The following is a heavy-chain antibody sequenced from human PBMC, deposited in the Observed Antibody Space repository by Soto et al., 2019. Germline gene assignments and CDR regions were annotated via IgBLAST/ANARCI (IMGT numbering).Heavy chain of an antibody. V-gene: IGHV1-2*02. Sequence: ASVKVSCKASGYTFTGYYMHWVRQAPGQGLEWMGWINPNSGGTNYAQKFQGRVTMTRDTSISTAYMELSRLRSDDTAVYYCAVCRGSASYYHGYYYYYGMDVCGQGTTVTVSS. CDR2: INPNSGGT. CDR3: AVCRGSASYYHGYYYYYGMDV. J-gene: IGHJ6*02. CDR1: GYTFTGYY. D-gene: IGHD3-10*01.